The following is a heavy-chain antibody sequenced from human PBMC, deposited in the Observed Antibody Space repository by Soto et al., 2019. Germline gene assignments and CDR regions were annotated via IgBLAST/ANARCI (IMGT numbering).Heavy chain of an antibody. CDR3: ARPSYGSGSWHYYYYYGMDV. Sequence: SVKVSCKASGGTFSSYAISWVRQAPGQGLEWMGGIIPIFGTANYAQKFQGRVTITADKSTSTAYMELSSLRSEDTAVYYCARPSYGSGSWHYYYYYGMDVWGQGTTVTVSS. CDR1: GGTFSSYA. V-gene: IGHV1-69*06. CDR2: IIPIFGTA. J-gene: IGHJ6*02. D-gene: IGHD3-10*01.